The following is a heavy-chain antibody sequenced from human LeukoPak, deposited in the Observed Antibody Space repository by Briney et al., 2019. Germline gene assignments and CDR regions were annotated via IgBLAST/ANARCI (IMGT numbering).Heavy chain of an antibody. J-gene: IGHJ3*02. CDR2: IYTSGST. Sequence: PSETLSLTCTVSGGSISSYYWSWIRQPAGKGLEWIGRIYTSGSTNYNPSLKSRVTMSVDTSKNQFSLKLSSVTAADTAVYYCASGRFNRLFGGVIVYPPGAFDIWGQGTMVTVSS. CDR1: GGSISSYY. CDR3: ASGRFNRLFGGVIVYPPGAFDI. V-gene: IGHV4-4*07. D-gene: IGHD3-16*02.